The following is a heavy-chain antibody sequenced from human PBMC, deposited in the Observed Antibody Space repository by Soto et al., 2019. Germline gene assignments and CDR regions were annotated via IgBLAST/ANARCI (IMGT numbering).Heavy chain of an antibody. CDR2: IIPILDIA. D-gene: IGHD2-2*03. V-gene: IGHV1-69*02. CDR1: GGTFRTFG. J-gene: IGHJ3*02. CDR3: ASGTNAVGSDSAFDI. Sequence: QVQLVQSGAEVKKPGSSVKVSCQVSGGTFRTFGITWVRQAPGQGLEWMGRIIPILDIADYTQKFQGRVTITADRSTNTAYMELTSLRSEDTAVYYCASGTNAVGSDSAFDIWGQGTMVTVSS.